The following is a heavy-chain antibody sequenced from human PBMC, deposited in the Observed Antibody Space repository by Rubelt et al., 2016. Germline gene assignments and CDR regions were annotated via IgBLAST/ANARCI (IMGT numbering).Heavy chain of an antibody. J-gene: IGHJ4*02. Sequence: QVQLQQWGAGLLKPSETLSLTCAVYGGSVSGYYWSWIRQPPGKGLEWIGEINHSGSTNYNPSLKSRVTISVDTSKNQFSLKLGSVTAADTAVYYCARDPSRGYYDSSGYYYIVYWGQGTLVTVSS. V-gene: IGHV4-34*01. D-gene: IGHD3-22*01. CDR2: INHSGST. CDR1: GGSVSGYY. CDR3: ARDPSRGYYDSSGYYYIVY.